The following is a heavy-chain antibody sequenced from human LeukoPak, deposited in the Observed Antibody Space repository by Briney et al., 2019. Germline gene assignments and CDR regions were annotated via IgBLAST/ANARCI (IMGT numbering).Heavy chain of an antibody. CDR1: GGSISSGGYY. CDR3: AREGRFDDFWSGYIDY. D-gene: IGHD3-3*01. J-gene: IGHJ4*02. V-gene: IGHV4-31*03. CDR2: IYYSGST. Sequence: PSQTLSLPCTVSGGSISSGGYYWSWIRQHPGKGLEWIGYIYYSGSTYYNPSLKSRVTISVDTSKNQFSLKLSSVTAADTAVYYCAREGRFDDFWSGYIDYWGQGTLVTVSS.